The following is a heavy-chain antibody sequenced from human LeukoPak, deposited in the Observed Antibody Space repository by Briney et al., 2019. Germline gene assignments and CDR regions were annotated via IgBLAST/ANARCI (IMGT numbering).Heavy chain of an antibody. CDR2: ISSSGGST. CDR1: GFTLSSYA. CDR3: ARAPSGSGSSLSFDY. Sequence: PGGSLRLSCAASGFTLSSYAMSWVRQAPGKGLEWVSAISSSGGSTYYADSVKGRFTISRDKSKNTLYLQMNSLRDEDTAVYYCARAPSGSGSSLSFDYWGQGTLVTVSS. D-gene: IGHD3-10*01. V-gene: IGHV3-23*01. J-gene: IGHJ4*02.